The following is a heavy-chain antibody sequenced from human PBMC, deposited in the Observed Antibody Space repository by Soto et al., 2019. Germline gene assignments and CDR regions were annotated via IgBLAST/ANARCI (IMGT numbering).Heavy chain of an antibody. Sequence: ASETLSLTCTVSGGSISSYYWSWIRQPPGKGLEWIGYIYYSGSTNYNPSLKSRVTISVDTSKNQFSLKLSSVTAADTAVYYCAREVDSCFDYWGQGTLVTVSS. CDR3: AREVDSCFDY. V-gene: IGHV4-59*01. D-gene: IGHD2-2*01. J-gene: IGHJ4*02. CDR2: IYYSGST. CDR1: GGSISSYY.